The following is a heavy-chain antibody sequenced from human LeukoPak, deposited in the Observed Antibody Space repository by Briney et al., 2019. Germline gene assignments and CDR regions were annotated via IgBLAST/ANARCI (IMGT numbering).Heavy chain of an antibody. CDR3: ARPPRGYYYYYGMDV. CDR1: GFTFSSYG. J-gene: IGHJ6*02. V-gene: IGHV3-33*01. Sequence: GGSLRLSCAASGFTFSSYGMHWVRQAPGRGLEWVAVIWYDGSNKYYADSVKGRFTISSDNSKNTLYLQMNSLRAEDTAVYYCARPPRGYYYYYGMDVWGQGTTVTVSS. CDR2: IWYDGSNK.